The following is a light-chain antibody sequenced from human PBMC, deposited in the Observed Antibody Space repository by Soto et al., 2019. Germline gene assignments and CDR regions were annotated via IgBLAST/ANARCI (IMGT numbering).Light chain of an antibody. CDR1: QSVSSY. CDR2: DAS. J-gene: IGKJ4*01. V-gene: IGKV3-11*01. Sequence: EIVLTQSPATLSLSPGERATLSCRASQSVSSYLAWYQHKPGQAPRLLIYDASNRATGIPARFSGSGSGTAFTLTISSLEHEAFAVYYCQQRSNWPLLTFGGGTQVEIK. CDR3: QQRSNWPLLT.